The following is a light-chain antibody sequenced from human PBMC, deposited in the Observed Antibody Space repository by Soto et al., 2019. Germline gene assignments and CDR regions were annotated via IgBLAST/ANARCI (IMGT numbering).Light chain of an antibody. CDR1: SSNIGNNA. Sequence: QSVLTQPPSVSAAPRQRVTISCSGSSSNIGNNAVNWYQQLPGKAPKLLIYYDDLVPSGVPDRFSGSKSGTSASLAISGLRSEDEADYYCAAWDDSLSGYYVFGTGTKVTVL. CDR2: YDD. V-gene: IGLV1-36*01. CDR3: AAWDDSLSGYYV. J-gene: IGLJ1*01.